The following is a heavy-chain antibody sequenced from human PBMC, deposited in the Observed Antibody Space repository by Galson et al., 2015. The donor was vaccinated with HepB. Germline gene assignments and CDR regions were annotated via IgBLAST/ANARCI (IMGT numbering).Heavy chain of an antibody. CDR1: GYTFSSYS. J-gene: IGHJ5*02. CDR2: ISAYDNSA. D-gene: IGHD2-8*02. CDR3: ARGALVAVVNANLNNWFDP. V-gene: IGHV1-18*01. Sequence: SVKVFCKASGYTFSSYSIAWVRQAPGQGLEWMGWISAYDNSANYAQKFQGRVTMTTETSTTTAYLELRSLRSDDTAVYYCARGALVAVVNANLNNWFDPWGQGTLVTVSS.